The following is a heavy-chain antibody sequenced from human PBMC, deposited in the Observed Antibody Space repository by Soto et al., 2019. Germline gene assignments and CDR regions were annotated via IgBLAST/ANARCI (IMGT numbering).Heavy chain of an antibody. J-gene: IGHJ4*02. CDR2: IYYSGST. CDR1: GGSISSSSYY. CDR3: ARRQQWLSSGWYFDY. Sequence: SETLSLTCTVSGGSISSSSYYWGWIRQPPGKGLEWIGSIYYSGSTYYNPSLKSRVTISVDTSKNQFSLKLSSVTAADTAVYYCARRQQWLSSGWYFDYWGQGTLVTVSS. D-gene: IGHD6-19*01. V-gene: IGHV4-39*01.